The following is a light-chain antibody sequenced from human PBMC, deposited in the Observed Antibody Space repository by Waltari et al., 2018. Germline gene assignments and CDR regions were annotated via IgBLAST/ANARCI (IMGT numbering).Light chain of an antibody. CDR3: QQLNSYRT. V-gene: IGKV1-9*01. CDR1: QGITNY. CDR2: AAS. J-gene: IGKJ1*01. Sequence: DIQLTPSPSFLPASVGDRVTITCRASQGITNYLAWYQQKPGKAPELLIYAASSLQSWVPSRFSGSGSVTEFTRTVSGLQPEDFATYYCQQLNSYRTFGQGTKVDIK.